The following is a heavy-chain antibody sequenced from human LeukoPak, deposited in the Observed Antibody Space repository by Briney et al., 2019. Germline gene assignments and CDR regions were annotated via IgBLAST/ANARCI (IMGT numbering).Heavy chain of an antibody. V-gene: IGHV1-18*01. CDR2: ISVYNGNT. J-gene: IGHJ4*02. Sequence: GASVKVSCKASGYTFTSYGISWVRQAPGQGLEWMGWISVYNGNTNYAQKLQGRVTMTTDTSTSTAYMELRSLRSDDTAVYYCARDRRGYCSSTSCQTLDYWGQGTLVTVSS. CDR1: GYTFTSYG. CDR3: ARDRRGYCSSTSCQTLDY. D-gene: IGHD2-2*01.